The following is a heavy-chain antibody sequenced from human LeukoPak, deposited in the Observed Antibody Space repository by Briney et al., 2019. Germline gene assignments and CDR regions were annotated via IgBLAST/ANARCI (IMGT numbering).Heavy chain of an antibody. Sequence: NSSETLSLTCTVSGGSISSYYWSWIRQPPEKGLEWIGYIYYSGSTNYNPSLKSRVTISVDTSKNQFSLKLSSVTAADTAVYYCARFYTNWFDPWGQGTLVTVSS. D-gene: IGHD2/OR15-2a*01. V-gene: IGHV4-59*01. CDR2: IYYSGST. J-gene: IGHJ5*02. CDR3: ARFYTNWFDP. CDR1: GGSISSYY.